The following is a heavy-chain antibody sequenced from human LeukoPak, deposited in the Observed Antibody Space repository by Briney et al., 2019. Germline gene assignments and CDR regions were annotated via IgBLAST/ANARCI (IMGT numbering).Heavy chain of an antibody. CDR2: IYHIGST. V-gene: IGHV4-30-2*01. CDR1: GGSISSGGYY. Sequence: SQTLSLTCTVSGGSISSGGYYWSWIRQPPGKGLEWIGSIYHIGSTYYNPSLKSRVTISVDRSKNHFYLKLSSMTAADTAVYYCVRRVPAATGYYFDYWGQGTLVTVSS. J-gene: IGHJ4*02. D-gene: IGHD2-2*01. CDR3: VRRVPAATGYYFDY.